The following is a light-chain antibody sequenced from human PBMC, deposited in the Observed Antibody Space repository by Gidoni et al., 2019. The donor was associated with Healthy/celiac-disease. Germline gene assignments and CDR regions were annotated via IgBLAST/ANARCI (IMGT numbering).Light chain of an antibody. J-gene: IGLJ1*01. Sequence: QSALTQPRSVSGSPGQSVTISCTGTSSDVGGNNYVSWYQQHPGKAPKLMIYDVSKRPAGVPDRFSGSKSGNTASLTISGLQAEDEADYYCCSYAGSYPYVFGTGTKVTVL. V-gene: IGLV2-11*01. CDR2: DVS. CDR1: SSDVGGNNY. CDR3: CSYAGSYPYV.